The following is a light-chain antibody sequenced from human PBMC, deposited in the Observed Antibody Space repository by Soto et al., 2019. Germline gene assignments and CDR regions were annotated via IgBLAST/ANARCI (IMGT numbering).Light chain of an antibody. Sequence: QSVLTQPASVSGSPGQSITISCTGTSSDIGKYDSVSWYQQHPGKVPKLIISEVNNRPSGVSNRFSGSKSGNTASLTISELQAEDEADYYCSSYGRSSLIFGGGTKLTVL. CDR2: EVN. CDR3: SSYGRSSLI. V-gene: IGLV2-14*01. J-gene: IGLJ2*01. CDR1: SSDIGKYDS.